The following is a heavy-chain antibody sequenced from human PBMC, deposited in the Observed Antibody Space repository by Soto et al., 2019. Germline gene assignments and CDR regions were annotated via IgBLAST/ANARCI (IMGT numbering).Heavy chain of an antibody. V-gene: IGHV2-70*01. Sequence: SGPTLVNPTQTLTLTCTFSGFSLTSSEMCVTWIRQPPGKALEWLAVVYWDDNKYYSTYLKTRLTISKDTSKNQVVLTLTNMDPVDTGTYYCARMIRSGYESSYFDYWGQGTLVTVSS. CDR1: GFSLTSSEMC. J-gene: IGHJ4*02. D-gene: IGHD5-12*01. CDR2: VYWDDNK. CDR3: ARMIRSGYESSYFDY.